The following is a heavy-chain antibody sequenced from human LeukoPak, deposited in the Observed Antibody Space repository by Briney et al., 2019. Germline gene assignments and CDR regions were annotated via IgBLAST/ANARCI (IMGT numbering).Heavy chain of an antibody. V-gene: IGHV3-23*01. D-gene: IGHD4-17*01. CDR3: AKDQRVTTSGSPFDY. CDR1: GFTFSSYA. Sequence: GGSLRLSCAASGFTFSSYAMSWVRQAPGKGLEWVSAISGSGGSTYYADSVKGRFTISRDNSKNTLYLQMNSLRAEDTAVYYCAKDQRVTTSGSPFDYWGQGTLVTVSS. CDR2: ISGSGGST. J-gene: IGHJ4*02.